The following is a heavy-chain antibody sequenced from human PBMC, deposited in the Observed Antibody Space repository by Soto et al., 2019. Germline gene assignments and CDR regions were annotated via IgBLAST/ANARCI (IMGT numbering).Heavy chain of an antibody. V-gene: IGHV1-18*01. CDR2: ISPYNGET. Sequence: ASVKVSCKASGYTFSSYGITWVRQAPGQGLEWMGWISPYNGETSYAQTLYDRLTMTTDTSTSTAYMELRSLKFDDTAVYYCARAYCSGDTCYGSWGHGTLVTVPS. J-gene: IGHJ5*01. CDR1: GYTFSSYG. D-gene: IGHD2-15*01. CDR3: ARAYCSGDTCYGS.